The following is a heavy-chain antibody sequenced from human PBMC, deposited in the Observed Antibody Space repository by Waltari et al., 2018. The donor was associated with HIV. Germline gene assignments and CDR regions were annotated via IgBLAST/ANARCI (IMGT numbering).Heavy chain of an antibody. CDR1: GFPLSRQG. CDR3: ARKHGELSLSRGLFDY. Sequence: QVQLLGSGGGVIQPGGPLRRSCPPVGFPLSRQGMPVVRQSPGKGLECVAFIRYDGSNKYCADSVKGRFTISRDNSKNTLYLQMNILRAEDTAVYYCARKHGELSLSRGLFDYWGQGTLVTVSS. CDR2: IRYDGSNK. V-gene: IGHV3-30*02. D-gene: IGHD3-16*02. J-gene: IGHJ4*02.